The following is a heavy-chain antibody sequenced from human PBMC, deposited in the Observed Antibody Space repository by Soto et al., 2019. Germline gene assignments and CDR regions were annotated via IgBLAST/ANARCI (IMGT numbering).Heavy chain of an antibody. V-gene: IGHV1-8*01. CDR3: ARGPTYYDFWSVGY. Sequence: ASVKVSCKASGYTFTSYDINWVRQATGQGLEWMGWMNPNSGNTGYAQKFQGRVTMTRNTSISTAYMELSSLRSEDTAVYYCARGPTYYDFWSVGYWGQGTLVTVSS. D-gene: IGHD3-3*01. J-gene: IGHJ4*02. CDR2: MNPNSGNT. CDR1: GYTFTSYD.